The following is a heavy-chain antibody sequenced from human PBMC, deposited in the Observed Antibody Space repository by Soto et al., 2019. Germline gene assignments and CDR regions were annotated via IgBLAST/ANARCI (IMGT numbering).Heavy chain of an antibody. CDR1: GFPFSSYA. J-gene: IGHJ6*02. V-gene: IGHV3-30*04. D-gene: IGHD2-15*01. CDR2: ISSDGSTK. CDR3: ARDANMEASPFTCYIMDV. Sequence: QVQLVESGGGVVQPGRSLRLSCTASGFPFSSYAIHWVRQAPGKGLEWVAIISSDGSTKYYIDSVKGRFTISRDNSKNTLYKQMNSLRGEDTAVYYCARDANMEASPFTCYIMDVWGLGTTVTVSS.